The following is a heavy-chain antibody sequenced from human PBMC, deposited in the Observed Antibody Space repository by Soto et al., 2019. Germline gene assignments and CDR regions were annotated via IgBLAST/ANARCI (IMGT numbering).Heavy chain of an antibody. CDR1: GGSISSSSFY. CDR3: VSPYNFCFMDV. D-gene: IGHD3-16*01. V-gene: IGHV4-39*02. Sequence: QLQLQESGPGLVKPSETLSLTCTVSGGSISSSSFYWGWVRQPPGKGLEWIRSVSHRGSTYYNPSPTSRVTISVDTSKNHFSLKLNSVPAADTAVYYCVSPYNFCFMDVWGKGTPVTVSS. J-gene: IGHJ6*03. CDR2: VSHRGST.